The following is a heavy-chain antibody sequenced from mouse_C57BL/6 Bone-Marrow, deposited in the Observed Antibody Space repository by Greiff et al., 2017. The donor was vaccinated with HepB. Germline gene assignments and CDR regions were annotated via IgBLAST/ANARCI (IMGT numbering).Heavy chain of an antibody. CDR2: ISDGGSYT. Sequence: EVMLVESGGGLVKPGGSLKLSCAASGFTFSSYAMSWVRQTPEKRLEWVATISDGGSYTYYPDNVKGRFTISRDNAKNNLYLQMSHLKSEDTAMYYCAREDYYGSSSWDFDYWGQGTTLTVSS. J-gene: IGHJ2*01. D-gene: IGHD1-1*01. CDR1: GFTFSSYA. V-gene: IGHV5-4*01. CDR3: AREDYYGSSSWDFDY.